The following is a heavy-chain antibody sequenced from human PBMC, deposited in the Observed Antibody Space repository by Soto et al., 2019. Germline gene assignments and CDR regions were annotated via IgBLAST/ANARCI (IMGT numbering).Heavy chain of an antibody. CDR3: ARTTAAGVDY. V-gene: IGHV4-59*01. J-gene: IGHJ4*02. CDR1: VGSISSDY. Sequence: SETLSLTCTVSVGSISSDYLSWIRQPPGKGLEWIGYIYYSGSTNYNPPLKSRVTISVDTSKNQFSLKLSSVTAADTAVYYCARTTAAGVDYLGQGTLLTVSS. CDR2: IYYSGST. D-gene: IGHD6-13*01.